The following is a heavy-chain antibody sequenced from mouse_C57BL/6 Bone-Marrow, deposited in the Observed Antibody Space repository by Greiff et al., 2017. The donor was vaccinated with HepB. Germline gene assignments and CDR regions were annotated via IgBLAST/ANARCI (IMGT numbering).Heavy chain of an antibody. V-gene: IGHV5-12*01. CDR3: ARHVGVYYDYGSAMDY. J-gene: IGHJ4*01. D-gene: IGHD2-4*01. CDR1: GFTFSDYY. Sequence: EVQRVESGGGLVQPGGSLKLSCAASGFTFSDYYMYWVRQTPEKRLEWVAYISNGGGSTYYPDTVKGRFTISRDNAKNTLYLQMSRLKSEDTAMYYCARHVGVYYDYGSAMDYWGQGTSVTVSS. CDR2: ISNGGGST.